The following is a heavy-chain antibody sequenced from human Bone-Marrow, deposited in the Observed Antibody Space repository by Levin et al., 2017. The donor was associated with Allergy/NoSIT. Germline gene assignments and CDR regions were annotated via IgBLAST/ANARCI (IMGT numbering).Heavy chain of an antibody. CDR3: TRERDIVVVPAAIGDYYDYYYMDV. J-gene: IGHJ6*03. Sequence: GGSLRLSCTASGFTFGDYAMSWFRQAPGKGLEWVGFIRSKAYGGTTEYAASVKGRFTISRDDSKSIAYLQMNSLKTEDTAVYYCTRERDIVVVPAAIGDYYDYYYMDVWGKGTTVTVSS. CDR2: IRSKAYGGTT. V-gene: IGHV3-49*03. CDR1: GFTFGDYA. D-gene: IGHD2-2*01.